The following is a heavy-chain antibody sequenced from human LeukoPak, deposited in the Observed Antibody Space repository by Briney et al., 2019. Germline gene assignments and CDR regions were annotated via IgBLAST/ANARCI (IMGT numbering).Heavy chain of an antibody. J-gene: IGHJ4*02. CDR2: IIPIFGTA. Sequence: SVKVSCKASGGTFSSYAISWVRQAPGQGLEWMGRIIPIFGTANYAQRFQGRVTITTDESTSTAYMELSSLRSEDTAVYYCASDYPYGDYAYWGQGTLVTVSS. CDR3: ASDYPYGDYAY. V-gene: IGHV1-69*05. CDR1: GGTFSSYA. D-gene: IGHD4-17*01.